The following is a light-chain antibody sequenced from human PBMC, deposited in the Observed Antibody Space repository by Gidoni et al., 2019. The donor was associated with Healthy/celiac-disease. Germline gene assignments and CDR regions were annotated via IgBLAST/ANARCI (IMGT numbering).Light chain of an antibody. CDR3: QQTYSTPWT. Sequence: DIQMTQSPSSLSASAGDRVTITCRAGRSISSYLIWYQQKPGKAPKILIYAASTLRSGVPSRFSGSGSGTHFTLTISSLQPEDFATYSCQQTYSTPWTFXQXTKVEIK. CDR1: RSISSY. V-gene: IGKV1-39*01. CDR2: AAS. J-gene: IGKJ1*01.